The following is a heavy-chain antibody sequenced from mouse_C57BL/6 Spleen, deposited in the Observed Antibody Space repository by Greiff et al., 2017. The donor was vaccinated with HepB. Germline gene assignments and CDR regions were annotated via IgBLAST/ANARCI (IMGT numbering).Heavy chain of an antibody. V-gene: IGHV1-26*01. CDR2: INPNNGGT. CDR3: ARWRGFAY. J-gene: IGHJ3*01. Sequence: EVQLQQSGPELVKPGASVKISCKASGYTFTDYYMNWVKQSHGKSLEWIGDINPNNGGTSYNQKFKGKATLTVDKSSSTAYMERRSLTSEDSAVCYCARWRGFAYWGQGTLVTVSA. CDR1: GYTFTDYY.